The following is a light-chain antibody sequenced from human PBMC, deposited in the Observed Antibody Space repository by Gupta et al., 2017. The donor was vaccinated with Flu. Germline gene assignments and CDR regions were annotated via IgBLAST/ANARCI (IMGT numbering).Light chain of an antibody. Sequence: DIVMTQSPDSLAVSLGERAPINCKSSQSVFYSSNNKNYLAWYQQKPRQPPKLLIYWASTRESGVPDRFSGSGSGTDFTLTISSLQAEDVAVYYCQQYYSTPPTFGQGTKVEIK. CDR1: QSVFYSSNNKNY. J-gene: IGKJ1*01. V-gene: IGKV4-1*01. CDR3: QQYYSTPPT. CDR2: WAS.